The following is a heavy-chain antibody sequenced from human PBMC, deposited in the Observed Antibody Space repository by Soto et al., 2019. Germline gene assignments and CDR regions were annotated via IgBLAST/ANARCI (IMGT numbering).Heavy chain of an antibody. CDR3: ARDKVVGATGN. J-gene: IGHJ4*02. V-gene: IGHV1-8*01. CDR2: MNPNSGNT. CDR1: GYTFTSYD. Sequence: QVQLVQSGAEVKKPGASVKVSCKASGYTFTSYDISWVRQATGQGLEWMGWMNPNSGNTVYAQKFQGRVTMTRNTSISTAYMELSSLRSEHTAVYYCARDKVVGATGNWGQGTLVTVSS. D-gene: IGHD1-1*01.